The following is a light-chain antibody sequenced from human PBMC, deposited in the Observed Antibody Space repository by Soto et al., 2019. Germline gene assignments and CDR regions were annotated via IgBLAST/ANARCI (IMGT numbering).Light chain of an antibody. CDR3: QGRSNWAWT. V-gene: IGKV3-11*01. CDR2: DAS. CDR1: QSVGTY. J-gene: IGKJ1*01. Sequence: EIVLTQSPATLSLSPGERATLSCRASQSVGTYLAWYQQKPGQAPRLLMDDASNRATGIPARFSGGGSGTDFTHTFSSLEPEDFAIYYCQGRSNWAWTFGQGTKVEIK.